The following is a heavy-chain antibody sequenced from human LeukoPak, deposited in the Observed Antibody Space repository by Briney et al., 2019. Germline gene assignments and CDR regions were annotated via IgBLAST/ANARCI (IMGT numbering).Heavy chain of an antibody. CDR2: ISSSGSTI. Sequence: GGSLRLSCAASGFTFSDYYMSWIRQAPGKGLEWVSYISSSGSTIYYADSVKGRFTISRDNSKNTVYLQMNSLRAEDTAVYYCAKGDCTNGVCYRAALDYFDYWGQGTLVTVSS. V-gene: IGHV3-11*01. D-gene: IGHD2-8*01. CDR1: GFTFSDYY. CDR3: AKGDCTNGVCYRAALDYFDY. J-gene: IGHJ4*02.